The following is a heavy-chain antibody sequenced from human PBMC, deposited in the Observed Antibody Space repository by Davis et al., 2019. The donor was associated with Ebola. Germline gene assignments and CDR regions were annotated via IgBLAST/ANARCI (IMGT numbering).Heavy chain of an antibody. CDR2: IRSKANSYAT. CDR3: TAYYDFWSGYYRIGGMDV. Sequence: GESLKISCAASGFTFSGSAMHWVRQASGKGLEWVGRIRSKANSYATAYAASVKGRFTISRDDSKNTAYLQMNSLKTEDTAVYYCTAYYDFWSGYYRIGGMDVWGQGTMVTVSS. V-gene: IGHV3-73*01. CDR1: GFTFSGSA. D-gene: IGHD3-3*01. J-gene: IGHJ3*01.